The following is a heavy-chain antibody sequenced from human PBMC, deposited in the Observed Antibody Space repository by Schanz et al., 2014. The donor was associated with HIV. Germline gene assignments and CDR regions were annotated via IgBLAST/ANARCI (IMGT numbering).Heavy chain of an antibody. Sequence: EVQLLESGGGLVQPGGSLRLSCAASGFTFSTYAMSWVRQAPGKGLEWVSAISGSGVNTYYADSVKGRFTISRDNSKNTLYLQMNSLRAEDTAVYYCARETSGFSTSWPPRYHYYGMDVWGQGTTVTVSS. CDR2: ISGSGVNT. J-gene: IGHJ6*02. CDR3: ARETSGFSTSWPPRYHYYGMDV. CDR1: GFTFSTYA. D-gene: IGHD6-13*01. V-gene: IGHV3-23*01.